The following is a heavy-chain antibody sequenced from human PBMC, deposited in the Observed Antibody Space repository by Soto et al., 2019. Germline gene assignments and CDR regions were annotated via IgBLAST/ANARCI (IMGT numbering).Heavy chain of an antibody. CDR1: GYTFTSYA. V-gene: IGHV1-3*05. CDR2: INAGNGNT. J-gene: IGHJ4*02. CDR3: AASGYCISTSCYAETYFDY. Sequence: QVQLVQSGAEEKKPGASVKVSCKASGYTFTSYAMHWVRQAPGQRLEWMGWINAGNGNTKYSQKFQGRVTITRDTSASTAYMELSSLRSEDTAVYYCAASGYCISTSCYAETYFDYWGQGTLVTVSS. D-gene: IGHD2-2*03.